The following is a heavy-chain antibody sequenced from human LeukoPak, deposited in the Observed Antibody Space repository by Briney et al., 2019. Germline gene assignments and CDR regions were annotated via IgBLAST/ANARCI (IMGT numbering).Heavy chain of an antibody. CDR1: GFTVSTYY. CDR3: ARVGDHFHWNLDL. J-gene: IGHJ2*01. CDR2: IYSGGTT. V-gene: IGHV3-53*01. Sequence: GGSLRLSCAASGFTVSTYYMNWVRQAPGKGLEWVSIIYSGGTTYYADSVKGRFTISRDTSKNTLSLQMSSLRAEDTAVYFCARVGDHFHWNLDLWGRGTLVTVSA. D-gene: IGHD3-3*02.